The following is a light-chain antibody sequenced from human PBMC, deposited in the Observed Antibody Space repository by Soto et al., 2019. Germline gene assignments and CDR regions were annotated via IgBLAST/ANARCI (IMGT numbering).Light chain of an antibody. CDR3: QQFSSYPLT. CDR2: DAS. J-gene: IGKJ4*01. Sequence: EIVLTQSPGTLSLSPGERATLSCRCSQSVSSSYLAWYQQKPGQAPRLIIYDASSRATGIPDRFSGGGSGTDFTLTISRLEPEDFAVYYCQQFSSYPLTFGGGTKVDIK. CDR1: QSVSSSY. V-gene: IGKV3-20*01.